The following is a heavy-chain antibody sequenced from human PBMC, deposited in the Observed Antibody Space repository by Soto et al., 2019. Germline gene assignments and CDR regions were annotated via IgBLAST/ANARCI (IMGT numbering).Heavy chain of an antibody. J-gene: IGHJ3*02. CDR3: ARDRHNGNCCEAFDI. CDR2: ISPYNGKT. Sequence: QAQLVQSGAEVKKPGASVSISCKASGYTFTSNGFVWVRQAPGHGLEWVGWISPYNGKTEYAKNVQGRVTMTRDTSTSTAYMELRSLRSDDTAVYYFARDRHNGNCCEAFDIWGQGTMVIVSS. V-gene: IGHV1-18*01. CDR1: GYTFTSNG. D-gene: IGHD2-21*01.